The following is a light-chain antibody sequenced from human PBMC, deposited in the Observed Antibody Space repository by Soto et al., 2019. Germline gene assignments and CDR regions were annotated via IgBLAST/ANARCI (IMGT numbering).Light chain of an antibody. CDR1: QSVRSN. CDR2: GAS. J-gene: IGKJ1*01. CDR3: QQYYNWPRT. V-gene: IGKV3-15*01. Sequence: DIVMTQSPATLSVSPGERATLSCRASQSVRSNLAWYQQKPGQAPRLLIYGASTRATGIPARFSGSGSGTDFTLTISSLQSEDFAVYYCQQYYNWPRTFGQGTKVEIK.